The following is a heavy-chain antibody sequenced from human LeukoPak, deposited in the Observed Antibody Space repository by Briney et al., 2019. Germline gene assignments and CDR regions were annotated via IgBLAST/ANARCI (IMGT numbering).Heavy chain of an antibody. V-gene: IGHV3-23*01. J-gene: IGHJ5*02. D-gene: IGHD3-3*01. CDR3: AKRFLEWLLSPDWFDP. Sequence: GGSLRLSCAASGFTFSSYAMSWVRQAPGKGLDWVSAISGSGGSTYYADSVKGRFTISRDNSKNTLYLQMNSLRAEDTAVYYCAKRFLEWLLSPDWFDPWGQGTLVTVSS. CDR1: GFTFSSYA. CDR2: ISGSGGST.